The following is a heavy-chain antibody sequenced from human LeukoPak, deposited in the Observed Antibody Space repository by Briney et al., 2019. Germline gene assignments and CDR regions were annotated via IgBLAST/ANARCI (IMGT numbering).Heavy chain of an antibody. CDR1: GFTFSRYR. V-gene: IGHV3-33*08. CDR2: KWYDGGNK. J-gene: IGHJ4*02. Sequence: GGSLRLSCGPSGFTFSRYRMHWVRQAPDRALEGVAVKWYDGGNKCYADSVNDRFTIFRDNSKNTLYLQMNSLRAEDTAVYYCARDAASIGCVFPHLDCWGQGTLVTVSS. CDR3: ARDAASIGCVFPHLDC. D-gene: IGHD6-19*01.